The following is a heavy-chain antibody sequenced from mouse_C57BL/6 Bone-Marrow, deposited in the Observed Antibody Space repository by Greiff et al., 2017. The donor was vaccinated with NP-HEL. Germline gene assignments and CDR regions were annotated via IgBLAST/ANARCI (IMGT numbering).Heavy chain of an antibody. CDR2: IDPSDSYT. V-gene: IGHV1-69*01. CDR3: ARGRDYEFAY. D-gene: IGHD2-4*01. Sequence: MPGQGLEWIGEIDPSDSYTNYNQKFKGKSTLTVDKSSSTAYMQLSSLTSEDSAVYYCARGRDYEFAYWGQGTLVTVSA. J-gene: IGHJ3*01.